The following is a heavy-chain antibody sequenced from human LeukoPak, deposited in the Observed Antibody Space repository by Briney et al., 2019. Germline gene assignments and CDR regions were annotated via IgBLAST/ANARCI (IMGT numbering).Heavy chain of an antibody. CDR1: GFGFSSYW. J-gene: IGHJ3*02. CDR2: IKKDGSEK. V-gene: IGHV3-7*01. D-gene: IGHD2-15*01. CDR3: ARFPAERWRGDAFDI. Sequence: PGGSLRLSCVASGFGFSSYWMSWVRQAPGKGLEWVANIKKDGSEKYYGDSLKGRFTVSRDNAKNTLYLQMKSLRVEDTAVYYCARFPAERWRGDAFDIWGQGTMVTVSS.